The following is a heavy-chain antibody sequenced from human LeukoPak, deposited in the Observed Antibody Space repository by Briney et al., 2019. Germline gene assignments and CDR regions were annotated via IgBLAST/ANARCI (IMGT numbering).Heavy chain of an antibody. V-gene: IGHV4-59*08. CDR3: ARTYYYGAGRYFLDV. J-gene: IGHJ6*03. CDR2: IYYLGST. CDR1: GDSINTYY. D-gene: IGHD3-10*01. Sequence: SETLSLTCTVSGDSINTYYWSWIRQPPGKGLEWIGYIYYLGSTNYNPSLKSRVTTSVDTSNNQFSLSLSSVTAADTAMYFCARTYYYGAGRYFLDVWGKGNTVTVSS.